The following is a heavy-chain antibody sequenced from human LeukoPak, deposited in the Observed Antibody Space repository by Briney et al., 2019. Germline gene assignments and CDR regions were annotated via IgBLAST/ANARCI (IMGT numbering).Heavy chain of an antibody. D-gene: IGHD6-19*01. CDR2: IYPGDSDT. V-gene: IGHV5-51*01. Sequence: GESLKISCKGSGYSFTSYWIGWARQMPGKGLEWMGIIYPGDSDTKYSPSFQGQVTISADKSISTAYLQWSSLKASDTAMYYCARHRPHTGSNSVADYYFDYWGQGTLVTVSS. CDR3: ARHRPHTGSNSVADYYFDY. CDR1: GYSFTSYW. J-gene: IGHJ4*02.